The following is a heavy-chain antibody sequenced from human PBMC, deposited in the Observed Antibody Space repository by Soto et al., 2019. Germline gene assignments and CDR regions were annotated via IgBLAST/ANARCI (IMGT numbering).Heavy chain of an antibody. V-gene: IGHV1-2*02. Sequence: EASVKVSCKASGYTFTGYYMHWVRQAPGQGLEWMGWISPNSGGTNYAQKFQDRVTMTRDTSISTAYMELSRLRSDDTAVYYCARAREGDHGDYRAEYWGNGKLVNVSP. CDR1: GYTFTGYY. CDR3: ARAREGDHGDYRAEY. CDR2: ISPNSGGT. J-gene: IGHJ4*01. D-gene: IGHD4-17*01.